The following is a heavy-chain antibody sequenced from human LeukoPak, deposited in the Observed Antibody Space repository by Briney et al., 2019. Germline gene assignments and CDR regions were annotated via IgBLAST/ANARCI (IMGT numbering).Heavy chain of an antibody. V-gene: IGHV3-74*01. CDR3: ARGRYYLDS. CDR2: FNSDGIST. CDR1: FSXYW. Sequence: FSXYWMHWVRQXPGKGLVWVSRFNSDGISTSYADSVKGRFTISRDNAKNTLYLQMNSLRAEDTAVYYCARGRYYLDSWGQGTLVTVSS. J-gene: IGHJ4*02.